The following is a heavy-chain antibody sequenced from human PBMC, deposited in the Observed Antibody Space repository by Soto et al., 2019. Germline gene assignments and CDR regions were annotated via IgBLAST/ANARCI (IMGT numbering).Heavy chain of an antibody. Sequence: SETLSLTCTVSGGSISSYYWSWIRQPPGKGLEWIGYIYYSGSTNYNPSLKSRVTISVDTSKNQFSLKLSSVTAADTAVYYCAGYQVGYCSGGSCYEGIDYWGQGTLVTVSS. CDR1: GGSISSYY. CDR2: IYYSGST. J-gene: IGHJ4*02. D-gene: IGHD2-15*01. CDR3: AGYQVGYCSGGSCYEGIDY. V-gene: IGHV4-59*08.